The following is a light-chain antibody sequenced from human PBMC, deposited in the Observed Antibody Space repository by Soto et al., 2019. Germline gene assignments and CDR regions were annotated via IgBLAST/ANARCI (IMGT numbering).Light chain of an antibody. J-gene: IGKJ5*01. CDR3: QQRSDWPLT. CDR2: DVS. Sequence: EIVTKKSPATLSVSPGERATLSCRASQSVSSSYLAWYQQKPGQAPRLLIYDVSNRAGGIPARFSGSGSGTDFTLTISSLEPEDFAVYYCQQRSDWPLTFGQGARMEIK. V-gene: IGKV3D-20*02. CDR1: QSVSSSY.